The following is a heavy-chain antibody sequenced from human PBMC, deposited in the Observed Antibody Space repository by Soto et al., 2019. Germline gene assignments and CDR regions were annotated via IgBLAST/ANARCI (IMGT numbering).Heavy chain of an antibody. J-gene: IGHJ4*02. V-gene: IGHV3-20*04. Sequence: EVPLVESGGGVVRPGGSLRLSCAASGFTFDDYGMSWVRQAPGKGLEWVCGINWNGDSTGYADSVKGRFTISRDNAKNSLYLQMNSLRAEDTALYCCASGKRYCSGANCYSVLLYWGQGTLVTVSS. CDR1: GFTFDDYG. CDR2: INWNGDST. CDR3: ASGKRYCSGANCYSVLLY. D-gene: IGHD2-15*01.